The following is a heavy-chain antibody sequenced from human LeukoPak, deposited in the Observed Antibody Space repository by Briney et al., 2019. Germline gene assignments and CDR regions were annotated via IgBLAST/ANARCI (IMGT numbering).Heavy chain of an antibody. D-gene: IGHD6-13*01. CDR3: ARWYSSSWYGEYFDX. CDR2: IYYSGST. V-gene: IGHV4-59*01. CDR1: GGSISSYY. J-gene: IGHJ4*02. Sequence: PSETLSLTCTVSGGSISSYYWSWIRQPPGKGLEWIGYIYYSGSTNYNPSLKSRVTISVDTSKNQFSLKLSSVTAADTAVYYCARWYSSSWYGEYFDXWGQGTLVTV.